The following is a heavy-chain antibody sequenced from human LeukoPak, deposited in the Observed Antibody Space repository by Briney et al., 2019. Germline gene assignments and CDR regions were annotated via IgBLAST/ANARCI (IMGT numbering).Heavy chain of an antibody. V-gene: IGHV3-9*01. D-gene: IGHD2-15*01. CDR2: INWNSGTT. Sequence: PGGSLRLSCAASGFTFDDYAMHWVRQAPGKGLEWVSGINWNSGTTGYTDSVKGRFTISRDNAKSSLYLQMNSLRPEDTAFYYCAKDTGLSVCSGGSCYLGAFDIWGQGTMVTVSS. CDR3: AKDTGLSVCSGGSCYLGAFDI. CDR1: GFTFDDYA. J-gene: IGHJ3*02.